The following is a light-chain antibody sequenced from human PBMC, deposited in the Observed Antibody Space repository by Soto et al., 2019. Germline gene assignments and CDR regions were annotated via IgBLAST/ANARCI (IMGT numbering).Light chain of an antibody. CDR2: DVS. V-gene: IGKV3-11*01. Sequence: TLSLSSRASATLSCRASQNVASYLAWFQQKPGQPPRLLVYDVSTRATGIPARFSGSGSETDFTLTISSLDPEDFLFYYWKPAYKFHLT. J-gene: IGKJ4*02. CDR1: QNVASY. CDR3: KPAYKFHLT.